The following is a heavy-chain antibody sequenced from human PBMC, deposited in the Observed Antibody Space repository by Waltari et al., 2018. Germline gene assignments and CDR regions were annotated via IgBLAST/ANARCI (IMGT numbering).Heavy chain of an antibody. CDR1: GFTFSRHC. CDR2: ISSSSSTI. J-gene: IGHJ4*02. D-gene: IGHD6-13*01. CDR3: ARVGGSSWYMDYFDY. Sequence: EVQLVESGGGLVQPGGSLSLYCAASGFTFSRHCMNCVRPAPGPGMEWVSYISSSSSTIYYADSVKGRVTISRDNAKNSLYLQMNSLRAEDTAVYYCARVGGSSWYMDYFDYWGQGTLVTVSS. V-gene: IGHV3-48*04.